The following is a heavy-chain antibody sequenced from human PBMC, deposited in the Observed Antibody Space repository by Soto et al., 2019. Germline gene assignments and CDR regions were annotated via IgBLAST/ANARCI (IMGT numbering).Heavy chain of an antibody. CDR2: GYHSVSV. Sequence: SETLSLTCTVSGGSITDYYWSWIRQPPGKALEWIGYGYHSVSVHYNPSLKTRVTISVDTSENQFSLRLSSVTAADTAVYYCARAFAGFGAYWYFDLWGRGTLVTVSS. D-gene: IGHD3-16*01. CDR3: ARAFAGFGAYWYFDL. J-gene: IGHJ2*01. V-gene: IGHV4-59*01. CDR1: GGSITDYY.